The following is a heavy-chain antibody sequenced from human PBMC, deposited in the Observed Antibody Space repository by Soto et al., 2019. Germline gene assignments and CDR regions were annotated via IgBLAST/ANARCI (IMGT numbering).Heavy chain of an antibody. Sequence: ASVKVSCKAPRDTFTSYYINWVRQAPGQGLEWMGVINPHGGSTAYAQKFKGRVTLTRDTSASTVYMEVSSLTSEDTAMYYCARSSGGNFGIIIEGTNCFAPWGQGTLVTVSS. CDR3: ARSSGGNFGIIIEGTNCFAP. D-gene: IGHD1-26*01. CDR1: RDTFTSYY. CDR2: INPHGGST. J-gene: IGHJ5*02. V-gene: IGHV1-46*01.